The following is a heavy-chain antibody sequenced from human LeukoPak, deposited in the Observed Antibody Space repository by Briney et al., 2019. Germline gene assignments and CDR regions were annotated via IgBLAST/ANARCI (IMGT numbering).Heavy chain of an antibody. V-gene: IGHV1-8*01. CDR3: ARRDYYDSSGYYDY. J-gene: IGHJ4*02. CDR1: GYTFTSYD. CDR2: MNPNSGNT. D-gene: IGHD3-22*01. Sequence: ASVKVSCKASGYTFTSYDINWVRQATGQGLEWMGWMNPNSGNTGCAQKFQGRVTMTRNTSISTAYMELSSLRSEDTAVYYCARRDYYDSSGYYDYWGQGTLVTVSS.